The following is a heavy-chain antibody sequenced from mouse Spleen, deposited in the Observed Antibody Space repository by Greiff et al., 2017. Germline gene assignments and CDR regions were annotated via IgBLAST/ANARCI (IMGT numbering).Heavy chain of an antibody. J-gene: IGHJ3*01. CDR3: TTPEGGVFAWFAY. V-gene: IGHV14-1*01. D-gene: IGHD1-1*02. CDR2: IDPEDGAT. CDR1: GFNIKDYY. Sequence: EVQLQQSGAELVKPGASVTFSCTASGFNIKDYYMHWVKQRPEKGLEWIGSIDPEDGATDYAPKFQGQATMTAATSSNTAYLELSSLTSEDTAVYYFTTPEGGVFAWFAYWGQGTLVTVSA.